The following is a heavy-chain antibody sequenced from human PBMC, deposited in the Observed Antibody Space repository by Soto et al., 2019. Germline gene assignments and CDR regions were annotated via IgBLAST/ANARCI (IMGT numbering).Heavy chain of an antibody. CDR1: GFTFSDYY. Sequence: GVSLRLSCAASGFTFSDYYMSWIRQAPGKGLEWVSYISSSGSTIYYADSVKGRFTISRDNAKNSLYLQMNSLRAEDTAVYYCARDEGIAAPAGDYGMDVWGQGTTVTVSS. CDR3: ARDEGIAAPAGDYGMDV. D-gene: IGHD6-13*01. CDR2: ISSSGSTI. J-gene: IGHJ6*02. V-gene: IGHV3-11*01.